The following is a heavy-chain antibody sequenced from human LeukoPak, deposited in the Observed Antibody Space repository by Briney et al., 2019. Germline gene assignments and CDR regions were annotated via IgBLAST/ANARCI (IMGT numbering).Heavy chain of an antibody. V-gene: IGHV4-59*01. CDR1: GGSISSYY. CDR2: IYYSGST. D-gene: IGHD6-13*01. CDR3: ARAWSNSSSPLFDY. Sequence: SQTLSLTCTVSGGSISSYYWSWIRQPPGKGLEWIGYIYYSGSTNYNPSLKSRVTISVDTSKNQFSLKLSSVTAADTAVYYCARAWSNSSSPLFDYWGQGTLVTVSS. J-gene: IGHJ4*02.